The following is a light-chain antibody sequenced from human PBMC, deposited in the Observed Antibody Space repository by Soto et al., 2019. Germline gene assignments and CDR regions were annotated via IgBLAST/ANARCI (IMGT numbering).Light chain of an antibody. J-gene: IGKJ2*01. V-gene: IGKV1-39*01. CDR1: QSISSY. Sequence: DIQMTQSPSSLSASVGDRVTITCRASQSISSYLNWYQQKPGKAPKLLIYAASSFQSGVPSRFSVSGSGTDFTLTISSLQPEDFATYYCHQSYSTPMYTFGQGTKLEIK. CDR3: HQSYSTPMYT. CDR2: AAS.